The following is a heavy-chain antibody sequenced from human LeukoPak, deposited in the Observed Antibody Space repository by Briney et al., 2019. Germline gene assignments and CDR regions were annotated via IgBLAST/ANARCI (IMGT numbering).Heavy chain of an antibody. V-gene: IGHV3-66*02. CDR2: IYSGGST. CDR3: ARDGLQDDYDAFDI. CDR1: GFTVSSNY. J-gene: IGHJ3*02. Sequence: GGSLRLSCAASGFTVSSNYMSWVRQAPGKGLEWVSVIYSGGSTYYADSVKGRFTISRDNSRNTLYLQMNSLRAEDTAVYYCARDGLQDDYDAFDIWGQGTMVTVSS. D-gene: IGHD5-24*01.